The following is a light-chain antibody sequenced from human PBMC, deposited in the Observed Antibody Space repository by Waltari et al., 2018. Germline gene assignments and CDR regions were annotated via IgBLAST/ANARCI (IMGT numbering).Light chain of an antibody. J-gene: IGLJ3*02. Sequence: QSVLTQPPSMSGAPGQRVTISCTGRISNIGAGHDVHWYQVFPGTAPKLLIYGNNNRPSGVPDRFSGSKSDTSASLAIGGLQAEDEADYYCQSFDIRLSGGVVFGGGTKVTVL. CDR1: ISNIGAGHD. V-gene: IGLV1-40*01. CDR2: GNN. CDR3: QSFDIRLSGGVV.